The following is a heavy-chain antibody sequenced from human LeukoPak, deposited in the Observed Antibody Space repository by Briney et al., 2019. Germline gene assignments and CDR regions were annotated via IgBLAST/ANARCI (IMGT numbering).Heavy chain of an antibody. Sequence: PGGSLRLSCAASGFTFSDYYMSWIRQAPGKGLEWVSGLSWNSGSIGYADSVKGRFTISRDNAKNSLYLQMNSLRAEDTALYYCTKDDMPYSRGSRGAFDIWGQGTMVTVSS. CDR3: TKDDMPYSRGSRGAFDI. V-gene: IGHV3-9*01. CDR1: GFTFSDYY. D-gene: IGHD6-19*01. J-gene: IGHJ3*02. CDR2: LSWNSGSI.